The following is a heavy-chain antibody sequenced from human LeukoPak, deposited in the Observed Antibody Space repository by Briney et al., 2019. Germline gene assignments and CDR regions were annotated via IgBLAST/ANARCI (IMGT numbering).Heavy chain of an antibody. CDR3: ARELYSGSYPDAFDI. CDR1: GYSISSSYY. V-gene: IGHV4-38-2*02. J-gene: IGHJ3*02. CDR2: IYYDGNT. D-gene: IGHD1-26*01. Sequence: SETLSLTCTVSGYSISSSYYWGWIRQPPGKGLEWIGSIYYDGNTYYNPSLKSQVTISVDTSKNQFSLKLTSVTAADTAVYYCARELYSGSYPDAFDIWGQGTLVTVSS.